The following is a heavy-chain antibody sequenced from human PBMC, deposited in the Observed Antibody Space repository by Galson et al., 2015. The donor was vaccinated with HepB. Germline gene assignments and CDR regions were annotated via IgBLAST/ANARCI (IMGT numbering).Heavy chain of an antibody. CDR3: ACGGDGGELVPFYFDY. CDR2: ISAYNGNT. J-gene: IGHJ4*02. CDR1: GYTFTSFG. D-gene: IGHD6-13*01. Sequence: SVKVSCKASGYTFTSFGISWVRQAPGQGLEWMGWISAYNGNTNYAQKLQGRVTMTTDTSTSTAYMELRSLRSDDTAVYYCACGGDGGELVPFYFDYWGQGTLVTVSS. V-gene: IGHV1-18*04.